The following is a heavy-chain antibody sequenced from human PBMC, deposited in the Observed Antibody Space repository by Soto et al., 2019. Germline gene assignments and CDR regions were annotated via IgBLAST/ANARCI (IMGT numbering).Heavy chain of an antibody. J-gene: IGHJ6*02. D-gene: IGHD6-13*01. Sequence: PGESLKISCKGSGYSFTSYWIGWVRQMPGKGLEWMGIIYPGDSDTRYSPSFQVQVTISADKSISTAYLQWSSLKASDTAMYYCARHVQSATGNSYGMDIWGQGTMVTVSS. CDR1: GYSFTSYW. CDR3: ARHVQSATGNSYGMDI. V-gene: IGHV5-51*01. CDR2: IYPGDSDT.